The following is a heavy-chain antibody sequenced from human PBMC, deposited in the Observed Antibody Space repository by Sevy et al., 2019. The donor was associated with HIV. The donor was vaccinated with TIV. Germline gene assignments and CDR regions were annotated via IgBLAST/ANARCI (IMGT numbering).Heavy chain of an antibody. CDR2: INTNTGNP. J-gene: IGHJ6*02. Sequence: ASVKVSCKASGYTFTSYVMNWVRQAPGQGLEWMGWINTNTGNPTYAQGFTGRFVFSLDTSVSTAYLQISSLKAKDTAVYYGARGECSSSSCYYYYGMDVWGQGATVTVSS. CDR3: ARGECSSSSCYYYYGMDV. V-gene: IGHV7-4-1*02. D-gene: IGHD2-2*01. CDR1: GYTFTSYV.